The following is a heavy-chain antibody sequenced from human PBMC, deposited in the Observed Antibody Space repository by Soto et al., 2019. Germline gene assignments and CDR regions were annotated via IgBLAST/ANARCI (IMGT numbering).Heavy chain of an antibody. D-gene: IGHD3-3*01. CDR2: INAGNGNT. V-gene: IGHV1-3*01. CDR3: AIVAVFWSVYYTPRFDY. J-gene: IGHJ4*01. CDR1: GYTFTSYA. Sequence: ASVKVSCKASGYTFTSYAMHWVRQAPGQGLDGMGWINAGNGNTKYSQKFQGRVTITRDTSASTASMELSSLSTEYPSVSDSAIVAVFWSVYYTPRFDYWGQGTLVTVSS.